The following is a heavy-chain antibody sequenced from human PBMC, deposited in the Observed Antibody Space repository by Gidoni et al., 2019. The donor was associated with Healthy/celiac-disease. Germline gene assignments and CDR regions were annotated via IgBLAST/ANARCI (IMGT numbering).Heavy chain of an antibody. J-gene: IGHJ5*02. D-gene: IGHD3-22*01. CDR2: ISSSSSYI. CDR3: ASTYDSSGYWDRVFDP. V-gene: IGHV3-21*01. CDR1: GFTFSSYS. Sequence: EVQLVESGGGLVKPGGALRLSCAASGFTFSSYSMNWVRQAPGKGLEWVSSISSSSSYIYYADSVKGRFTISRDNAKNSLYLQMNSLRAEDTAVYYCASTYDSSGYWDRVFDPWGQGTLVTVSS.